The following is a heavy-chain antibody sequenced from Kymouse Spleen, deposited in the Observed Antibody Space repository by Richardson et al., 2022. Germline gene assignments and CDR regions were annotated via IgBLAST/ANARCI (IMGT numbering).Heavy chain of an antibody. J-gene: IGHJ3*02. CDR3: ARGVYDFWSGYPDAFDI. V-gene: IGHV4-61*01. D-gene: IGHD3-3*01. CDR2: IYYSGST. Sequence: QVQLQESGPGLVKPSETLSLTCTVSGGSVSSGSYYWSWIRQPPGKGLEWIGYIYYSGSTNYNPSLKSRVTISVDTSKNQFSLKLSSVTAADTAVYYCARGVYDFWSGYPDAFDIWGQGTMVTVSS. CDR1: GGSVSSGSYY.